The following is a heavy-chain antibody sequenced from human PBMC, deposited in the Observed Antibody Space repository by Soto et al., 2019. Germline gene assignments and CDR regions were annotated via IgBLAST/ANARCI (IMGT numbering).Heavy chain of an antibody. CDR3: ARESSGDHNHNWFDP. CDR1: GGSLSPYY. J-gene: IGHJ5*02. Sequence: QVQLQESGPGLVKPSETLSLTCTVSGGSLSPYYWSWVRQPPGKGLEWIGFIWFTGTTTYNPSLSSRVTMSGDTSKNKLSLALNSVTAADTAVYYCARESSGDHNHNWFDPWGQGTLVTVSA. CDR2: IWFTGTT. V-gene: IGHV4-59*01. D-gene: IGHD1-20*01.